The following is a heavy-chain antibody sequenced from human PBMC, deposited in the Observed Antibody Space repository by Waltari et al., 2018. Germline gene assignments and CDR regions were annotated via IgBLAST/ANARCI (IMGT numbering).Heavy chain of an antibody. J-gene: IGHJ3*02. CDR3: AVAEYDSSGSDAFDI. V-gene: IGHV1-8*03. CDR1: GYTFTSYD. CDR2: MKPNSGNT. D-gene: IGHD3-22*01. Sequence: QVQLVQSGAEVKKPGASVKVSCKASGYTFTSYDINWVRQATGQGLEWMGWMKPNSGNTGNAQKFQGRVTITRNTSISTAYMELSSLRSEDTAVYYCAVAEYDSSGSDAFDIWGQGTMVTVSS.